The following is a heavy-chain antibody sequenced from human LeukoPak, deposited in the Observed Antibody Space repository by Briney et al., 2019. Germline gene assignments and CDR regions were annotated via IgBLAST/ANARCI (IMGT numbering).Heavy chain of an antibody. CDR1: GFTFITYS. CDR3: ARDKYYYDSSGYSSFDY. Sequence: GGSLRLSCAASGFTFITYSMNWVGQAPGKGLEWVSYISSSSSTIYYADSVKGRFTISRDNAKNSLYLQMKSLRAEDTAVYYCARDKYYYDSSGYSSFDYWGQGTLVTVSS. CDR2: ISSSSSTI. D-gene: IGHD3-22*01. V-gene: IGHV3-48*01. J-gene: IGHJ4*02.